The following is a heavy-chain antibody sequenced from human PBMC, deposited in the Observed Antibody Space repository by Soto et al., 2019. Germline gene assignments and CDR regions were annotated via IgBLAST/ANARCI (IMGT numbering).Heavy chain of an antibody. D-gene: IGHD1-26*01. J-gene: IGHJ6*02. CDR2: ISYDGSNK. CDR1: GFTFSSYA. CDR3: ARGDGGSYEDYYYYGMDV. Sequence: GGSLRLSCAASGFTFSSYAMHWVRQAPGKGLEWVAVISYDGSNKYYADSVKGRFTISRDNSKNTLYLQMNSLRAEDTAVYYCARGDGGSYEDYYYYGMDVWGQGTTVTVSS. V-gene: IGHV3-30-3*01.